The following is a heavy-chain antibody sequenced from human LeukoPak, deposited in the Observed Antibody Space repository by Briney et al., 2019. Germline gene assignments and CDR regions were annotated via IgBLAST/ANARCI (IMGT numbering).Heavy chain of an antibody. J-gene: IGHJ1*01. D-gene: IGHD3-3*01. CDR1: GFTFSSYW. Sequence: GGSLRLSCAASGFTFSSYWMSWVRQAPGKGLEWVANIKQDGSEKYYVDSVKGRFTISRDNAKNSLYLQMNSLRAEDTAVYYCARSFWSGYYTVEYFQHWGQGTLATVSS. V-gene: IGHV3-7*01. CDR2: IKQDGSEK. CDR3: ARSFWSGYYTVEYFQH.